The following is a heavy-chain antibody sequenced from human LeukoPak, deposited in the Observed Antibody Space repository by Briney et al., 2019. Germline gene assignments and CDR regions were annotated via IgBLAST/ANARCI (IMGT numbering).Heavy chain of an antibody. Sequence: SETLSLTCTVSGGSISSYYWSWIRQPPGKGLEWIGYIYYSGSTNYNPSLKSRVTISVDTSKNQFSLKLSSVTAADTAVYYCAATKGRSSYGPQAYWGQGTLVTVSS. CDR2: IYYSGST. D-gene: IGHD5-18*01. V-gene: IGHV4-59*01. CDR3: AATKGRSSYGPQAY. J-gene: IGHJ4*02. CDR1: GGSISSYY.